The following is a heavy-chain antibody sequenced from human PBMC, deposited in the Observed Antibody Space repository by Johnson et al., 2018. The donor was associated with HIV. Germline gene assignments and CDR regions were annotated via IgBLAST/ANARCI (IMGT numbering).Heavy chain of an antibody. CDR3: ARDLHDSSGYYYEGDAFDI. CDR1: GFTFSDYY. D-gene: IGHD3-22*01. J-gene: IGHJ3*02. V-gene: IGHV3-11*04. Sequence: QVQLVESGGGLVKPGGSLRLSCAASGFTFSDYYMSWIRQAPGKGLEWVSYISSSGSTIYYAGSVKGRFTISRDNAKYSLYLQMNSLRAEDTAVYYCARDLHDSSGYYYEGDAFDIWGQGTIVTVSS. CDR2: ISSSGSTI.